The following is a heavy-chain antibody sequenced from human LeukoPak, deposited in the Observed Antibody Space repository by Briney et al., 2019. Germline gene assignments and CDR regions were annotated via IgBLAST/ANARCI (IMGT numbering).Heavy chain of an antibody. D-gene: IGHD5-24*01. CDR1: GFTFSSYA. CDR2: VSTDGSNQ. V-gene: IGHV3-30-3*01. J-gene: IGHJ4*02. CDR3: AREFGHNRWYFDY. Sequence: QSGGSLRLSCAASGFTFSSYAMHWVRQAPGKGLEWVAVVSTDGSNQYYADSVKGRFTVSRDNSLNTLHLQMNSLKTEDTAVYYCAREFGHNRWYFDYWGQGALVTVSS.